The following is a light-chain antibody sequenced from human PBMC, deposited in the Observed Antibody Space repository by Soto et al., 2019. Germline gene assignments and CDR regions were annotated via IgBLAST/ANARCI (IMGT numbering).Light chain of an antibody. J-gene: IGKJ1*01. CDR1: QSVSSSY. Sequence: EIVLTQSPGTLSLSPGERATLSCRASQSVSSSYLAWYQQKPGQDPRLLIYGASSRATGIPDRFSGSGSGPDFTLTISRREHEDFAVYYCQQYGSSPHAFGQGTKVEIK. CDR2: GAS. V-gene: IGKV3-20*01. CDR3: QQYGSSPHA.